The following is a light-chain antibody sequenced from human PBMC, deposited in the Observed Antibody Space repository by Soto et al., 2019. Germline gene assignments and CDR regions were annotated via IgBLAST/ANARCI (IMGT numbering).Light chain of an antibody. V-gene: IGKV3-15*01. J-gene: IGKJ1*01. Sequence: EVVMTQSPATLSLSTGERATLSCRASQSVRSNLAWYQQKPGQAPRLLMYGASTRATSIPARFGGSGSGTEFTLTISSLQSEDFAVYYCQQHNNWPGTFGQGTRVEIK. CDR3: QQHNNWPGT. CDR2: GAS. CDR1: QSVRSN.